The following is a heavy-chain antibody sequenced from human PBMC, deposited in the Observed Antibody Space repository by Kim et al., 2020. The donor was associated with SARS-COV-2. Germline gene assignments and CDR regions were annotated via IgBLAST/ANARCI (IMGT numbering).Heavy chain of an antibody. Sequence: NYNPSLKSRVTISVDTSKNQFSLKLSSVTAADTAVYYCARVHNPLLGIDYWGQGTLVTVSS. D-gene: IGHD7-27*01. V-gene: IGHV4-59*01. J-gene: IGHJ4*02. CDR3: ARVHNPLLGIDY.